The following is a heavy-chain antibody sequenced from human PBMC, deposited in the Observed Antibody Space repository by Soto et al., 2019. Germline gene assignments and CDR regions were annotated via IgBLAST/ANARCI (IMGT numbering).Heavy chain of an antibody. CDR2: IGTGGDT. J-gene: IGHJ2*01. D-gene: IGHD3-10*01. CDR1: GFTFSSYG. CDR3: ARDRVNWYLDL. V-gene: IGHV3-13*01. Sequence: SVSCAAAGFTFSSYGMHWVRQVTGKGLEWVSAIGTGGDTYYPDSVKGRFTISRENAHNSLYLQMNSLRAEDTAVYYCARDRVNWYLDLWGRGTLVTVSS.